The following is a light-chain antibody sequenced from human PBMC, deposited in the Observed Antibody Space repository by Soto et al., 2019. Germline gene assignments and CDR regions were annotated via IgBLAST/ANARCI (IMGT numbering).Light chain of an antibody. J-gene: IGLJ1*01. Sequence: QSALPQPASVSGSPGQSITISCTGTSSDVGGYNYVSWYQQLPGKAPKLMIYDVSDRPSGVSNRFSGSKSGNTASLTISGLQAEDEADYYCSSYTSSSLYVFGTGTKATVL. V-gene: IGLV2-14*01. CDR3: SSYTSSSLYV. CDR1: SSDVGGYNY. CDR2: DVS.